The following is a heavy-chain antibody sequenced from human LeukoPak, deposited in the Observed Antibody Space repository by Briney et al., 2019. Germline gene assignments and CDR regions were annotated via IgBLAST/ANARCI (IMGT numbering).Heavy chain of an antibody. CDR1: GGSIRSSSYY. CDR2: IYYSGST. D-gene: IGHD2-15*01. V-gene: IGHV4-39*01. J-gene: IGHJ4*02. CDR3: ARHDPNLIYCSGGSCYIDY. Sequence: SETLSLTCTVSGGSIRSSSYYWGWIRQPPGKGLEWIGSIYYSGSTYYNPSLKSRVTISVDTSKNQFSLKLSSVTAADTAVYYCARHDPNLIYCSGGSCYIDYWGQGTLVTVPS.